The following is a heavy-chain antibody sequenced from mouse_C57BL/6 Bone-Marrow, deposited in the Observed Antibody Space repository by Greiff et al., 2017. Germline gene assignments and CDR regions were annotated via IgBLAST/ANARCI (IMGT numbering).Heavy chain of an antibody. CDR2: IRNKANGYTT. D-gene: IGHD1-1*01. V-gene: IGHV7-3*01. J-gene: IGHJ1*03. Sequence: EVQLMESGGGLVQPGGSLSLSCAASGFTFTDYYMSWVRQPPGKALEWLGFIRNKANGYTTEYSASVKGRFTISRDNSQSILYLQMNALRAEDSATYYGASYDYYACYWYFDVWGTGTTVTVSS. CDR1: GFTFTDYY. CDR3: ASYDYYACYWYFDV.